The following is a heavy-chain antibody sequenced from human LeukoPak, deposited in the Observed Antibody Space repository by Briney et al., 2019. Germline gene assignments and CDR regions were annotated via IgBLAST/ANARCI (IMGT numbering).Heavy chain of an antibody. CDR2: INSDGST. CDR3: VSARRYCSDTSCYQLDY. V-gene: IGHV3-74*01. J-gene: IGHJ4*02. CDR1: GFTFRSYS. Sequence: GGSLRLSCAASGFTFRSYSMHWIRQAPGKGLIWVSRINSDGSTIYADSVKGRFTISRDNAKNTLFLQLNSLRAEDTAVYYCVSARRYCSDTSCYQLDYWGQGTLVTVSS. D-gene: IGHD2-2*01.